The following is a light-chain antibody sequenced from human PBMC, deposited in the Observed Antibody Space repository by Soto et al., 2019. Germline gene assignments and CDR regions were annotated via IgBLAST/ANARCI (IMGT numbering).Light chain of an antibody. CDR3: LLYLGGGIWV. CDR2: STN. CDR1: SGSVSTSSH. V-gene: IGLV8-61*01. Sequence: QAVVTQEPSLSVSPGGTVTLTCGLTSGSVSTSSHCNWYQQTPGQPPRTLIYSTNSRSSGVPDRFSGSILGNRAALTITGAQADDESDYYCLLYLGGGIWVFGGGTKLTV. J-gene: IGLJ3*02.